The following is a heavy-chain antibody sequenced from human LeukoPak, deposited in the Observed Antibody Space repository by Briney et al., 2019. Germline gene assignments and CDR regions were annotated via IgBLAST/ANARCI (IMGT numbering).Heavy chain of an antibody. Sequence: GGSLRLSCAASGFTFSSYSMNWVRQAPGKGLEWVSFISSSSSYIYYADSVKGRFTISRDNAKNSLYLQMNSLRAEDTAVYYCVREAAATLFDYWGQGTLVTVSS. CDR1: GFTFSSYS. CDR2: ISSSSSYI. J-gene: IGHJ4*02. D-gene: IGHD1-26*01. V-gene: IGHV3-21*01. CDR3: VREAAATLFDY.